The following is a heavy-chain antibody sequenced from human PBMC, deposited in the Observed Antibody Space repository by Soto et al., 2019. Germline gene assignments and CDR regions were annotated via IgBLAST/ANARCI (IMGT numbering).Heavy chain of an antibody. Sequence: QVHLVQSGAEVRKPGSSVKVSCRTSGGTFSTYTIYWVRQAPGQGLEWMGRIIPLFGTTKYAQNFQDRVTIPAEESTSTTYMELSILRADDTAVYYCARRLDDRADEGFDVWGEGTAVTVSA. J-gene: IGHJ3*01. CDR2: IIPLFGTT. V-gene: IGHV1-69*18. CDR3: ARRLDDRADEGFDV. CDR1: GGTFSTYT. D-gene: IGHD3-16*01.